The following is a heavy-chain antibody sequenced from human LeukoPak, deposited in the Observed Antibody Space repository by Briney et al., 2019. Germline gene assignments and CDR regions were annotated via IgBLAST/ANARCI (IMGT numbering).Heavy chain of an antibody. Sequence: PGGSLRLSCAASGFTFSSYSMNWVRQAPGKGLEWLSYISSGSSTIYYADSVKGRFTISRDNSKNTMYLQMNSLRPEDTAVYYFARGGGYCSSPNCYGGGDFDYWGQGTLVTVSS. CDR2: ISSGSSTI. CDR3: ARGGGYCSSPNCYGGGDFDY. CDR1: GFTFSSYS. V-gene: IGHV3-48*01. J-gene: IGHJ4*02. D-gene: IGHD2-2*01.